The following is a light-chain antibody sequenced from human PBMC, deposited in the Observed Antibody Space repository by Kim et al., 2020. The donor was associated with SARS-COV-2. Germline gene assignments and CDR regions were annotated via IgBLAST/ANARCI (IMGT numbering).Light chain of an antibody. CDR1: QSISTTS. V-gene: IGKV3-20*01. CDR2: DAS. CDR3: QHYGSSPPTYT. Sequence: PGEGATLSCRASQSISTTSLAWYQQRPGQAPRLLIHDASIRATGIPDTFRGSGSGTDFTLTISRLEPEDFAVYYCQHYGSSPPTYTFGQGTKVEI. J-gene: IGKJ2*01.